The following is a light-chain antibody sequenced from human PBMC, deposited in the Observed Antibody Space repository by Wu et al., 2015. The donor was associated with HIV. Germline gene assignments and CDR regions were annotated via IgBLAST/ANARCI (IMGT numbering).Light chain of an antibody. CDR1: QSVTGRY. CDR3: HQYANPPLT. J-gene: IGKJ1*01. V-gene: IGKV3-20*01. CDR2: VAS. Sequence: EILLTQSPGTLSLSPGERATLSCRASQSVTGRYLAWFQQKPGQAPRLLIYVASSRATGIPDRFSGSGSGTDFTLTISRLEPEDFAVYYCHQYANPPLTFGQGTRVEIK.